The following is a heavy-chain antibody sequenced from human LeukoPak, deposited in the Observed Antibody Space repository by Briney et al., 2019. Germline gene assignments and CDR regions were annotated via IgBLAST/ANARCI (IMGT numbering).Heavy chain of an antibody. D-gene: IGHD6-13*01. V-gene: IGHV3-23*01. J-gene: IGHJ4*02. Sequence: QPGGSLRLSCTVSGFPFGSEAMSWVRQTPGRGLEWVSSISPAGGTTYYADSVKGRFTISRDNSKNTLYVQMNSLRAEDTAVYYCAKSRSGSSNWALRIFDNWGQGTLVSVSS. CDR3: AKSRSGSSNWALRIFDN. CDR2: ISPAGGTT. CDR1: GFPFGSEA.